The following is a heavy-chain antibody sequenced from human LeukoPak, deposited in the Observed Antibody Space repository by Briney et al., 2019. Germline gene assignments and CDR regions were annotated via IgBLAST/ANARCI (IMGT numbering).Heavy chain of an antibody. V-gene: IGHV1-2*02. D-gene: IGHD6-13*01. CDR2: INPDSGGT. CDR3: ARDDRNSWHYHYMDV. J-gene: IGHJ6*03. Sequence: GASVKVSCKAPGYTFTDYYIHWVRQAPGQGLEWMGWINPDSGGTNYAQKFQGRVTMTRDTSISTGYMELSGLTYDDTAIYYCARDDRNSWHYHYMDVWGKGTTVTVSS. CDR1: GYTFTDYY.